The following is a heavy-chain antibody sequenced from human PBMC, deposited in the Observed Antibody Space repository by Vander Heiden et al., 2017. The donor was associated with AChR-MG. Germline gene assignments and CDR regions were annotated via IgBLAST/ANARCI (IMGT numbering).Heavy chain of an antibody. CDR2: IYHSGST. J-gene: IGHJ4*02. CDR3: ARESTWTTSFCGFDY. V-gene: IGHV4-38-2*02. Sequence: VKLHQSGPGQVTASATLSLTCAVPGSSISSRSSWGWNRQPSGSGLVSAGGHHWGCSRQPPGKGMGWVGSIYHSGSTYYNPSLKSRVTISVATSKNQFSLKLNSVAAADTAVYFCARESTWTTSFCGFDYWGQGSLVTVSS. CDR1: GSSISSRSSWGWNRQPSGSGLVSAGGHH. D-gene: IGHD4-17*01.